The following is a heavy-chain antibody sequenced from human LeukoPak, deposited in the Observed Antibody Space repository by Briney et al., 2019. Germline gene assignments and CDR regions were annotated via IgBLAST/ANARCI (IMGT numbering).Heavy chain of an antibody. CDR2: INHSGST. V-gene: IGHV4-34*01. CDR1: GGSFSGYY. CDR3: ARGNDYVWGSYTYYFDY. J-gene: IGHJ4*02. D-gene: IGHD3-16*01. Sequence: SETLSLTCAVYGGSFSGYYWSWTRQPPGKGLEWIGEINHSGSTNYNPSLKSRVTISVDTSKNQFSLKLSSVTAADTAVYYCARGNDYVWGSYTYYFDYWGQGTLVTVSS.